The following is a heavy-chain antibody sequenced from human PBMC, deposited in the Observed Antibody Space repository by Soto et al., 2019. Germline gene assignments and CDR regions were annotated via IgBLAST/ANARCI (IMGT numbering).Heavy chain of an antibody. CDR2: ISSTTNYI. J-gene: IGHJ4*02. CDR3: ARESEDLTSNFDY. V-gene: IGHV3-21*06. Sequence: PGGSLRLSCAASGFTFTRYSMNWVRQVPGKGLEWVSSISSTTNYIYYGDSMKGRFTISRDNGKNSLYLEIHSLRAEDTAVYYCARESEDLTSNFDYWGQGTLVTVSS. CDR1: GFTFTRYS.